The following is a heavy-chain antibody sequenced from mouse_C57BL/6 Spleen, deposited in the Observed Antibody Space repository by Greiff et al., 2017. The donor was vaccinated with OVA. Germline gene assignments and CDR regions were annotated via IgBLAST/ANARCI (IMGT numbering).Heavy chain of an antibody. J-gene: IGHJ3*01. V-gene: IGHV4-1*01. D-gene: IGHD2-5*01. CDR3: ASHSNYDPWFAY. CDR1: GIDFSRYW. Sequence: EVQLQESGGGLVQPGGSLKLSCAASGIDFSRYWMSWVRRAPGKGLEWIGEINPDSSTINYAPSLKDKFIISRDNAKNTLYLQMSKVRSEDTALYYCASHSNYDPWFAYWGQGTLVTVSA. CDR2: INPDSSTI.